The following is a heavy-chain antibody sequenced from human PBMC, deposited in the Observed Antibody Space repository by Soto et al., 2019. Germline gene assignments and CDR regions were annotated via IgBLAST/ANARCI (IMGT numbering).Heavy chain of an antibody. CDR2: IIPIFGTP. J-gene: IGHJ5*02. Sequence: RASVKVSCKASGGTFTDLGLHWVRQAPGQGLEWMGGIIPIFGTPNYAQKFQGRVIITADEFTSTAHMELSSLRSEDTAVYYCARGWDHYDSSGLLTWFDPWGQGTLVTVSS. CDR1: GGTFTDLG. D-gene: IGHD3-22*01. V-gene: IGHV1-69*13. CDR3: ARGWDHYDSSGLLTWFDP.